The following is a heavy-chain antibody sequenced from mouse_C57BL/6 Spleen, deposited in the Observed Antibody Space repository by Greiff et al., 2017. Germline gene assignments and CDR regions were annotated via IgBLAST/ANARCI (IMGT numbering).Heavy chain of an antibody. CDR3: ARGTVGRGWYDFGY. V-gene: IGHV1-53*01. CDR2: INPSNGGT. D-gene: IGHD1-1*02. Sequence: VQLQQPGTELVKPGASVKLSCKASGYTFTSYWMHWVKQRPGQGLEWIGNINPSNGGTNYNEKFKCKATLTVDKSSSTAYMQLSSLTSGDSEVYYCARGTVGRGWYDFGYWGQGTTLSVAS. J-gene: IGHJ2*01. CDR1: GYTFTSYW.